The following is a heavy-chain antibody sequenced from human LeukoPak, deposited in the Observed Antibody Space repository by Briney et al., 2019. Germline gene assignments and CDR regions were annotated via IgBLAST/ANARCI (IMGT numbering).Heavy chain of an antibody. Sequence: PSETLSLTCTVSGGSISSYYWSWIRQPAGKGLEWIGRIYTSGSTNYNPSLKSRVTMLVDTSKNQFSLKLSSVTAADTAVYYCAREYGSGRPYYFDYWGQGTLVTVSS. CDR2: IYTSGST. CDR1: GGSISSYY. D-gene: IGHD3-10*01. CDR3: AREYGSGRPYYFDY. V-gene: IGHV4-4*07. J-gene: IGHJ4*02.